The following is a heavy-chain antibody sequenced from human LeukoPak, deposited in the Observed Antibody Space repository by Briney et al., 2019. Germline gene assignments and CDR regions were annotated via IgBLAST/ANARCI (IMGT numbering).Heavy chain of an antibody. Sequence: GGSLRLSCTGSTFTFSDYAMSWVRQAPGKGLEWVSAISGSGGSTYYADSVKGRFTISRDNSKNTLYLQMNSLRAEDTAVYYCAKDRTGAGTYYFDYWGQGTLVTVSS. CDR3: AKDRTGAGTYYFDY. CDR2: ISGSGGST. J-gene: IGHJ4*02. V-gene: IGHV3-23*01. D-gene: IGHD6-13*01. CDR1: TFTFSDYA.